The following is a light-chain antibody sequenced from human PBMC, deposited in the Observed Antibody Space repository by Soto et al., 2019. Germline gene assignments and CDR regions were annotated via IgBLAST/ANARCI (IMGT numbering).Light chain of an antibody. J-gene: IGKJ2*01. Sequence: EIVLTQYPATLSLSPEEIATLSCRASQSVSSYLAWYQQKPVQAPRLLIYDASNRATGIPARLSGSGGGTDFALTISRLEPEDFAVYYCEQRSNWPPYTFGQGTKLEIK. CDR1: QSVSSY. CDR2: DAS. CDR3: EQRSNWPPYT. V-gene: IGKV3-11*01.